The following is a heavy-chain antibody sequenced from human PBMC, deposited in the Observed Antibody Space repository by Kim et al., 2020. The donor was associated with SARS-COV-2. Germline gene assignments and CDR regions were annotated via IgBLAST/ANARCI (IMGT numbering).Heavy chain of an antibody. V-gene: IGHV3-30-3*01. J-gene: IGHJ1*01. CDR3: ARDQSPYSSSWYSHLKH. D-gene: IGHD6-13*01. CDR1: GFTFSSYA. CDR2: ISYDGSNK. Sequence: GGSLRLSCAASGFTFSSYAMHWVRQAPGKGLEWVAVISYDGSNKYYADSVKGRFTISRDNSKNTLYLQMNSLRAEDTAVYYCARDQSPYSSSWYSHLKH.